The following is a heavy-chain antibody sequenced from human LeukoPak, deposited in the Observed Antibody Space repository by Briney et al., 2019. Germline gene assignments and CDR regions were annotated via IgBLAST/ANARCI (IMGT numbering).Heavy chain of an antibody. CDR3: ATDLPLYSGYALDV. CDR2: FDPEDGET. J-gene: IGHJ6*02. D-gene: IGHD5-12*01. Sequence: ASVKVSCKVSGYSLTLLSMHWVRQAPGKGLEWMGGFDPEDGETIYAQKFQGRVTMTEDTSTDTAYMELSSLRSEDTAVYYCATDLPLYSGYALDVWGQGTTVTVSS. CDR1: GYSLTLLS. V-gene: IGHV1-24*01.